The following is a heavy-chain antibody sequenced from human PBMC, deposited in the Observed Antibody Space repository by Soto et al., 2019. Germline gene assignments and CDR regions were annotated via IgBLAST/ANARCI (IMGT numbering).Heavy chain of an antibody. D-gene: IGHD1-1*01. Sequence: GGSLRLSCAASGFTFSSYAMSWVRQAPGKGLEWVSAISGSGGSTYYADSVKGRFTISRDNSKDTPYLQMNSLRAEDTAVYYCAKKQTRNAPYSMDVWGQGTTVTVSS. V-gene: IGHV3-23*01. CDR3: AKKQTRNAPYSMDV. CDR2: ISGSGGST. CDR1: GFTFSSYA. J-gene: IGHJ6*02.